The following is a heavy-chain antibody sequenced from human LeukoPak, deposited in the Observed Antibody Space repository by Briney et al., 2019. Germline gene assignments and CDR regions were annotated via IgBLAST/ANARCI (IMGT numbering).Heavy chain of an antibody. CDR1: GGSFSGYY. V-gene: IGHV4-34*01. D-gene: IGHD5-18*01. J-gene: IGHJ4*02. CDR3: ARGKDTAMFYFDY. CDR2: INHSGST. Sequence: SETLSLTCAVYGGSFSGYYWSWIRQPPGKGLEGIGEINHSGSTNYNPSLTSRVTISVDTSKNQFSLKLSSVTAADTAVYYCARGKDTAMFYFDYWGQGTLVTVSS.